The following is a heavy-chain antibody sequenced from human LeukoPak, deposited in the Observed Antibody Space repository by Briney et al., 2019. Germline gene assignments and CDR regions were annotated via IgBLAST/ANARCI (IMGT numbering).Heavy chain of an antibody. CDR2: INHSGST. CDR3: ARAENYYDDAFDI. CDR1: GGSFSGYY. J-gene: IGHJ3*02. D-gene: IGHD3-22*01. Sequence: SETLSLTCAVYGGSFSGYYWSWIRQPPGKGLEWIGEINHSGSTNYNPSLKSRVTISVDTSKNQFSLKLSSVTAADTAVYYCARAENYYDDAFDIWGQGTMVTVSS. V-gene: IGHV4-34*01.